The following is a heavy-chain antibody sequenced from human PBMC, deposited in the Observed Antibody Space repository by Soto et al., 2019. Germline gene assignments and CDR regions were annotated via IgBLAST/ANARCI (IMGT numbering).Heavy chain of an antibody. J-gene: IGHJ4*02. CDR2: IGGSGGSP. Sequence: EVQVLESGGGLVQPGGSLRLSCAASGFIFSSYAMSWVRQAPGKGLEWVSAIGGSGGSPYYADSVKGRFTISRDNSKNTLYMQKNRLRAEDTAVYYCAKEPQAVAGTGVDYWGQGALVTVCS. V-gene: IGHV3-23*01. CDR3: AKEPQAVAGTGVDY. CDR1: GFIFSSYA. D-gene: IGHD6-19*01.